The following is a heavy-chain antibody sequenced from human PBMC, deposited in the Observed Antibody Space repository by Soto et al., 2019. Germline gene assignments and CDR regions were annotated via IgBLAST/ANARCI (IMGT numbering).Heavy chain of an antibody. CDR2: IWYDGSNK. D-gene: IGHD6-6*01. J-gene: IGHJ5*02. CDR3: AREEAARRLGCWFDP. CDR1: GFTFSSYG. V-gene: IGHV3-33*01. Sequence: QVQLVESGGGVVQPGRSLRLSCAASGFTFSSYGMHWVRQAPGKGLEWVAVIWYDGSNKYYADSVKGRFTISRDNSKNTLYLQMNSLRAEDTAVYYCAREEAARRLGCWFDPWGQGTLVTVSS.